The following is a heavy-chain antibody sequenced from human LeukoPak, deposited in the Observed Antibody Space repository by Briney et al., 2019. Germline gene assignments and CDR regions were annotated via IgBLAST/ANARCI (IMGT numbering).Heavy chain of an antibody. D-gene: IGHD4-17*01. Sequence: PGGSLRLSCAASGFTFSSYAMSWVRQAPGKGLEWVGRIKSETDGGTTEYAAPVKGRFSISRDNSRNTLYLQMTSLKSEDTAVYYCTTYTVNTPYFFEYWGQGILVTVSS. J-gene: IGHJ4*02. CDR2: IKSETDGGTT. CDR1: GFTFSSYA. V-gene: IGHV3-15*01. CDR3: TTYTVNTPYFFEY.